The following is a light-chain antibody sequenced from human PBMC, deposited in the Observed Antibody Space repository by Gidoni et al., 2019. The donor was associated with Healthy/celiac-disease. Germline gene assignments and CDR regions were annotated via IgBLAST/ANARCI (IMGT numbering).Light chain of an antibody. CDR1: QSISSW. CDR3: QQYRT. J-gene: IGKJ1*01. Sequence: DIQMTQSPSTLSASVGDSVTITCRASQSISSWLAWYQQKPGKAPKLLIYKASSLESGVPSRFSGSGSGTEFTLTISSLQPDDFATYYCQQYRTFGRGTKVEIK. CDR2: KAS. V-gene: IGKV1-5*03.